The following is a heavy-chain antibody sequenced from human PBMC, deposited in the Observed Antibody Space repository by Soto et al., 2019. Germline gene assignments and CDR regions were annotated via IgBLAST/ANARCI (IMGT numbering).Heavy chain of an antibody. CDR2: IYYSGGT. J-gene: IGHJ4*02. Sequence: SETLSLTCTVSGGSIISYYWSWIRQPPGKGLEWIGYIYYSGGTNYNPSLKSRVTISVDTSKNQFSLKLTSVTAADTAVYFCAREGNLGRWIQPLDSWGQGTLVTVS. V-gene: IGHV4-59*01. CDR3: AREGNLGRWIQPLDS. CDR1: GGSIISYY. D-gene: IGHD2-2*03.